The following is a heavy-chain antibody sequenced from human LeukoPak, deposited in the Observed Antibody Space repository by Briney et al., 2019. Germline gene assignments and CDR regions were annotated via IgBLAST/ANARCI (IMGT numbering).Heavy chain of an antibody. V-gene: IGHV4-4*07. Sequence: SETLSLTCTVSGGSISSYYWSWIRQPAGKGLEWLGRIYTSGSTNYNPSLKSRVTMSVDTSKNQFSLKLSSVTAADTAVYYCAREQSSGYYDPFDYWGQGALVTVSS. CDR1: GGSISSYY. CDR3: AREQSSGYYDPFDY. CDR2: IYTSGST. J-gene: IGHJ4*02. D-gene: IGHD3-22*01.